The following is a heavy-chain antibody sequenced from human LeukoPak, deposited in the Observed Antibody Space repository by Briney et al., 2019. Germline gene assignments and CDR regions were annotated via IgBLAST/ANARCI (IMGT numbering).Heavy chain of an antibody. J-gene: IGHJ5*02. CDR2: IIPIFGTA. CDR3: ASGCSGGSCYGVDWFDP. D-gene: IGHD2-15*01. Sequence: SVKVSCKASGGTFSSYAISWVRQAPGQGLEWMGGIIPIFGTANYAQKFQGRVTITTDESTSTAYMELSILRSEDTAVYYCASGCSGGSCYGVDWFDPWGQGTLVTVSS. V-gene: IGHV1-69*05. CDR1: GGTFSSYA.